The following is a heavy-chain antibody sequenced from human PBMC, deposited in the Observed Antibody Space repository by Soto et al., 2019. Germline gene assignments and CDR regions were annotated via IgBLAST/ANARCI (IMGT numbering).Heavy chain of an antibody. CDR1: GGTFSSYA. V-gene: IGHV1-69*13. CDR3: ARDRRYCSGGSCYGFDP. CDR2: IIPIFGTA. D-gene: IGHD2-15*01. Sequence: SVKVSCKASGGTFSSYAISWVLQAPEKGLEWMGGIIPIFGTANYAQKFQGRVTITADESTSTAYMELSSLRSEDTAVYYCARDRRYCSGGSCYGFDPWGQGTLVTVSS. J-gene: IGHJ5*02.